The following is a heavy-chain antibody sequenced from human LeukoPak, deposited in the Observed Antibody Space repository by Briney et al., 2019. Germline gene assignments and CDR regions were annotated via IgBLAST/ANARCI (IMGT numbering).Heavy chain of an antibody. CDR1: GFIFSDYW. Sequence: GGSLRLSCAASGFIFSDYWVTWVRQAPGRGLEWVANIKQDGSERYYVDSVKGRFTISRDNAQNSLFLQMHSLRVEDTAVYYCASPSNRDYGDRRDGFDIWGQGTMVTVSS. J-gene: IGHJ3*02. D-gene: IGHD4-17*01. CDR3: ASPSNRDYGDRRDGFDI. V-gene: IGHV3-7*01. CDR2: IKQDGSER.